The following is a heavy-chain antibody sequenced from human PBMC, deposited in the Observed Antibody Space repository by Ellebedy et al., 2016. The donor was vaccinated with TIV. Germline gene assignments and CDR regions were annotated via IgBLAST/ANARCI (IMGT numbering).Heavy chain of an antibody. D-gene: IGHD2-2*01. CDR2: IQFDGSIE. CDR1: GFTFSTYG. J-gene: IGHJ5*02. CDR3: ARDECTIPSCLGA. Sequence: GESLKISXTASGFTFSTYGMHWVRQAPGKGLEWVAAIQFDGSIEYYGDSMKGRLTISRDNSRNTVYLQVNGLRAEDTAVYYCARDECTIPSCLGAWGQGTLVTVSS. V-gene: IGHV3-33*05.